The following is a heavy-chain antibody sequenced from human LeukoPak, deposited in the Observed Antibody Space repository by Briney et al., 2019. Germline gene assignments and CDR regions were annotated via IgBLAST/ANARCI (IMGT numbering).Heavy chain of an antibody. CDR3: ARGVLLWFGESPQGWFDP. J-gene: IGHJ5*02. D-gene: IGHD3-10*01. Sequence: SETLSLTCAVYGGSFSGYYWSWIRQPAGKGLEWIGRIYTSGSTNYNPSLKSRVTMSVDTSKNQFSLKLSSVTAADTAVYYCARGVLLWFGESPQGWFDPWGQGTLVTVSS. CDR2: IYTSGST. V-gene: IGHV4-59*10. CDR1: GGSFSGYY.